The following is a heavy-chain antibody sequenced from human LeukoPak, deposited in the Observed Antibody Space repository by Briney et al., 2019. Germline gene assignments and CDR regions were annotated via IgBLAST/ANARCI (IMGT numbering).Heavy chain of an antibody. J-gene: IGHJ5*02. CDR2: IDKKDKGYATAT. D-gene: IGHD1-26*01. V-gene: IGHV3-73*01. CDR1: GFTFSGSA. Sequence: GGSLRLSCAASGFTFSGSAIHWVRQSSGQGLEWVGQIDKKDKGYATATAYAASVKGRFTISRDDSINTAYLQMKSLKTEDTALYYCTRDSGTYNWFDPWGQGTLVTVSS. CDR3: TRDSGTYNWFDP.